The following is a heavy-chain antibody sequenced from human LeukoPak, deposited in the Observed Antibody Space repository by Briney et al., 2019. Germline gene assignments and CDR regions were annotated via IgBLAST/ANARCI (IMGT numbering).Heavy chain of an antibody. Sequence: SETLSLTCAVYGGSFSGYYWSWIRQPPGKGLEWIGEINHSGSTNYNPSLKSRVTISVDTSKNQFSLKLNSVTAADTAVYYCARGRGYSYGYTTSDYWGQGTLVTVS. V-gene: IGHV4-34*01. CDR1: GGSFSGYY. D-gene: IGHD5-18*01. J-gene: IGHJ4*02. CDR2: INHSGST. CDR3: ARGRGYSYGYTTSDY.